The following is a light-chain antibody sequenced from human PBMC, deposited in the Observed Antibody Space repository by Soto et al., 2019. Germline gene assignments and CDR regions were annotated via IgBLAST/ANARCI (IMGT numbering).Light chain of an antibody. CDR1: SSDIGDYNY. Sequence: QSALTQPASVSGSPGQSITISCTGTSSDIGDYNYVSWYQQHPGKAPKLMIYEVTNRPSGVSNRFSGSKSGNTASLTISGLQAEDEAVYYCSSHRSTTTPYVVFGGGTKLTVL. CDR2: EVT. CDR3: SSHRSTTTPYVV. J-gene: IGLJ2*01. V-gene: IGLV2-14*01.